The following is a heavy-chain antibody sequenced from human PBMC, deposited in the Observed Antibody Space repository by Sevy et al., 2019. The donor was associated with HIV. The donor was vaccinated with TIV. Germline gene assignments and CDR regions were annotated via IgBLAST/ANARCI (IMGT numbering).Heavy chain of an antibody. CDR3: ARDSPRGSSGPNWFDP. D-gene: IGHD6-19*01. CDR1: GFTFSDYY. CDR2: ISSSSSYT. Sequence: GGSLRLSCAASGFTFSDYYMSWIRQAPWKGLEWVSYISSSSSYTNYADSVKGRFTISRDNAKNSLYLQMNSLRAEDTAVYYCARDSPRGSSGPNWFDPWGQGTLVTVSS. V-gene: IGHV3-11*06. J-gene: IGHJ5*02.